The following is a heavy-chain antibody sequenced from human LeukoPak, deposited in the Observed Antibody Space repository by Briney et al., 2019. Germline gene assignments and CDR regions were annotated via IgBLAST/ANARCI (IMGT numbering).Heavy chain of an antibody. CDR3: ARDLSSWSLYRYFDL. CDR1: GYTFTGYY. CDR2: INPNSGGT. J-gene: IGHJ2*01. D-gene: IGHD6-13*01. Sequence: ASVKVSCKASGYTFTGYYMHWVRQAPGQGLEWMGWINPNSGGTNYAQKFQGRVTMTRDTSISTAYMELSRLRSDDTAVYYCARDLSSWSLYRYFDLWGRGTLVTVSS. V-gene: IGHV1-2*02.